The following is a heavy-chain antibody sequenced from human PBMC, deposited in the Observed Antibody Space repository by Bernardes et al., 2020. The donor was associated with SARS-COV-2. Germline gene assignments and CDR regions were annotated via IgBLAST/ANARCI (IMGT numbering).Heavy chain of an antibody. CDR1: GFSLSSSGVG. D-gene: IGHD3-16*01. CDR2: IYWDDAK. Sequence: SGPTLVKPTQTLTLTCTFSGFSLSSSGVGVGWIRQPPGKALEWLGIIYWDDAKHYSPSLKSSLTITKDTSKNQVVLTMTNMDPVDTATYYCAHRRVRSFGGSAFDYWGQGTLVTVSS. V-gene: IGHV2-5*02. CDR3: AHRRVRSFGGSAFDY. J-gene: IGHJ4*02.